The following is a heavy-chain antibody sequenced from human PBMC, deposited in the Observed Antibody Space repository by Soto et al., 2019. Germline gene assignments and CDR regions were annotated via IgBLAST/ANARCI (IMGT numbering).Heavy chain of an antibody. V-gene: IGHV2-5*01. J-gene: IGHJ6*02. CDR1: GFSLSTSGVG. CDR2: IYWNDDK. Sequence: QITLKESGPTLVKPTQTLTLTCTFSGFSLSTSGVGVGWIRQPPGKALEWLALIYWNDDKRYSPFLKSRLTITNDTSENQVVLTMTNMDPVDTATYYCAHSRDRPYYYYYMDVWGQGTTVTVSS. CDR3: AHSRDRPYYYYYMDV. D-gene: IGHD3-10*01.